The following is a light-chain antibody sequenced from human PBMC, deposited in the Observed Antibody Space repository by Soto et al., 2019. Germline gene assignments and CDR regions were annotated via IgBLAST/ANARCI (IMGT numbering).Light chain of an antibody. Sequence: DIVMTQSPLSLPVTPGEPASISCRSSQSLLHSNGYNYLDWYLQKPGQSPQVLIYLGSNRASGVPYRFSGSGSGTDFTLKISRVEAEDVGLYYCMQPLQTPWTFGQGTKVEIK. J-gene: IGKJ1*01. CDR2: LGS. CDR3: MQPLQTPWT. CDR1: QSLLHSNGYNY. V-gene: IGKV2-28*01.